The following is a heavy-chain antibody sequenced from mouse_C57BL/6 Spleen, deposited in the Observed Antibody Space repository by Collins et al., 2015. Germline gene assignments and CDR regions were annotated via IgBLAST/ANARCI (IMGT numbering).Heavy chain of an antibody. CDR1: GYTFTSYW. V-gene: IGHV1S81*02. D-gene: IGHD2-4*01. CDR2: INPSNGRT. CDR3: ARIYYDYDGYAMDY. Sequence: QVQLQQPGAELVKPGASVKLSCKASGYTFTSYWMHWVKQRPGQGLEWIGEINPSNGRTNYNEKFKSKATLTVDKSSSTAYMQLSSLTSEDSAVYYCARIYYDYDGYAMDYWGQGTSVTVSS. J-gene: IGHJ4*01.